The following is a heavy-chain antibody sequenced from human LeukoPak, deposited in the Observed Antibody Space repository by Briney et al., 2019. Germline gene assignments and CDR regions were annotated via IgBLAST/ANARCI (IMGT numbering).Heavy chain of an antibody. V-gene: IGHV3-43D*03. CDR3: AKGLFYYYSYMDV. J-gene: IGHJ6*03. CDR2: ISRDEGST. CDR1: LFTFDDYA. D-gene: IGHD4/OR15-4a*01. Sequence: GGALRLSRVASLFTFDDYAMHWVRQAPGKGLEWVSLISRDEGSTYYGDSVKGRLTISRDNSKNSLYLQMNSLRAEDTGLYYCAKGLFYYYSYMDVWGKGTTVTVSS.